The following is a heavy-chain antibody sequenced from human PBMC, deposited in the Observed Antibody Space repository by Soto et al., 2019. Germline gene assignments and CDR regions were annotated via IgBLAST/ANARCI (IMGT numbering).Heavy chain of an antibody. CDR2: ISAYNGNT. CDR3: ARGPTNYYDSSGYGLAFDI. J-gene: IGHJ3*02. Sequence: ASVKVSCKASGYTFTSYGISWVRQAPGQGLEWMGWISAYNGNTNYAQKLQGRVTMTTDTSTSTAYMELRSLRSDDTAVYYSARGPTNYYDSSGYGLAFDIWGQGTMVTVSS. CDR1: GYTFTSYG. D-gene: IGHD3-22*01. V-gene: IGHV1-18*04.